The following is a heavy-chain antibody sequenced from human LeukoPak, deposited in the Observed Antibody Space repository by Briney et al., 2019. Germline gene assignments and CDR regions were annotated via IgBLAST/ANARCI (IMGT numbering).Heavy chain of an antibody. D-gene: IGHD6-19*01. Sequence: GGSLRLSWAASGFTFSSYSMNWVRQAPGKGLEWVSSISSSSSYIYYADSVKGRFTISRDNAKNSLYLQMNSLRAEDTAVYYCARGRYSSALGFDYWGQGTLVTVSS. V-gene: IGHV3-21*01. CDR3: ARGRYSSALGFDY. CDR2: ISSSSSYI. CDR1: GFTFSSYS. J-gene: IGHJ4*02.